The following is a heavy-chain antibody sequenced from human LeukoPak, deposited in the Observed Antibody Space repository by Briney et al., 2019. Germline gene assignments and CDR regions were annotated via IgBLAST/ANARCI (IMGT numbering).Heavy chain of an antibody. J-gene: IGHJ4*02. V-gene: IGHV3-23*01. D-gene: IGHD4-17*01. CDR1: GFTFGSYA. Sequence: RGSLRLSCAASGFTFGSYAMSWVRQPPGKGLEWVSSISGSGVTTYYADSVKGRFTISRDNPKNMMNLQMNSLRAEDTAVYYCARDYGDYTKGWNLRDFWGQGTLVTVSS. CDR2: ISGSGVTT. CDR3: ARDYGDYTKGWNLRDF.